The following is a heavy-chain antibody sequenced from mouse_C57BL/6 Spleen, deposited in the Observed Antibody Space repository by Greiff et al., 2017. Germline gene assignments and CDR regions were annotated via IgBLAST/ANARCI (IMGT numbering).Heavy chain of an antibody. CDR2: IYPGSGNT. Sequence: QVQLQQSGPELVKPGASVKISCKASGYSFTSYYIHWVKQRPGQGLEWIGWIYPGSGNTKYNEKFKGKATLTADTSSSTAYMQLSSLTSEDSAVXYCARSTLKGWFAYWGKGSLVTVSA. V-gene: IGHV1-66*01. D-gene: IGHD2-4*01. CDR1: GYSFTSYY. J-gene: IGHJ3*01. CDR3: ARSTLKGWFAY.